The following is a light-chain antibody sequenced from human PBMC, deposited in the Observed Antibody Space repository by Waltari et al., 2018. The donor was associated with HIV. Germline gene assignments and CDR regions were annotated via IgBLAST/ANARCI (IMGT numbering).Light chain of an antibody. V-gene: IGLV3-1*01. CDR3: AAWGDSLTSFV. CDR2: QDI. CDR1: VLADRY. Sequence: SSDLTQAPSVSVSPGQTASITCSGNVLADRYVSWYQQKPGQSPVVVIYQDINRRSGVPDRFSGSKSGTSASLAISGLRSEDEADYYCAAWGDSLTSFVFGTGTKVTVL. J-gene: IGLJ1*01.